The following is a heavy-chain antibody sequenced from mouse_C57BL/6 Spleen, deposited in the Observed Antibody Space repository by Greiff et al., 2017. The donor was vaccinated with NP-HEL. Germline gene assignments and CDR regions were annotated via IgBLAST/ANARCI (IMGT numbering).Heavy chain of an antibody. V-gene: IGHV5-4*01. CDR1: GFTFSSYA. CDR3: ARDGDSSGYDYAMDY. Sequence: EVQGVESGGGLVKPGGSLKLSCAASGFTFSSYAMSWVRQTPEKRLEWVATISDGGSYTYYPDNVKGRFTISSDNAKNNLYLQMSHMKSDDTAMYYCARDGDSSGYDYAMDYWGQGTSVPSPQ. D-gene: IGHD3-2*02. CDR2: ISDGGSYT. J-gene: IGHJ4*01.